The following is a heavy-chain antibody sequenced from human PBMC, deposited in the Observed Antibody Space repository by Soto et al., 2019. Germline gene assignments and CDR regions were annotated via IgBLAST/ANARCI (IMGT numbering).Heavy chain of an antibody. Sequence: KTSETLSLTCTVSGGSISSGDYYWSWIRQPPGKGLEWIGYIYHSGSTYYNPSLKSRVTISVDTSKNQFSLKLSSVTAADTAVYYCARGLYSYGPSFFDYWGQGTLVTVSS. CDR2: IYHSGST. CDR1: GGSISSGDYY. J-gene: IGHJ4*02. CDR3: ARGLYSYGPSFFDY. V-gene: IGHV4-30-4*01. D-gene: IGHD5-18*01.